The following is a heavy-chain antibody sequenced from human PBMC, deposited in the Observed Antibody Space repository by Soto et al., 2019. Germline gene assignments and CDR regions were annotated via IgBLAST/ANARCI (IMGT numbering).Heavy chain of an antibody. V-gene: IGHV2-26*01. CDR2: IFSNDEK. CDR3: ARVDSSGYYNWFDP. CDR1: GGSVDRGDYY. Sequence: ETLSLTCTVSGGSVDRGDYYWTWIRQPPGKGLEWLAHIFSNDEKSYSTSLKSRLTISKDTSKSQVVLTMTNMDPVDTATYYCARVDSSGYYNWFDPWGQGTLVTV. J-gene: IGHJ5*02. D-gene: IGHD3-22*01.